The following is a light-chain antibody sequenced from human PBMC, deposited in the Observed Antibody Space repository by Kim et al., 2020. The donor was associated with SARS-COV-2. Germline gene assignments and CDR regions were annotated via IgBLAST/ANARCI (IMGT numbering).Light chain of an antibody. Sequence: SSELTQDPAVSVALGQTVRITCQRDSLRSYYASWYQQKPGQAPVLVIYGKNNRPSGIPDRFSGSSSGNTASLTITGAQAEDEADYYFNSRDSSGNHWVFGGGTKLTVL. V-gene: IGLV3-19*01. CDR3: NSRDSSGNHWV. J-gene: IGLJ3*02. CDR1: SLRSYY. CDR2: GKN.